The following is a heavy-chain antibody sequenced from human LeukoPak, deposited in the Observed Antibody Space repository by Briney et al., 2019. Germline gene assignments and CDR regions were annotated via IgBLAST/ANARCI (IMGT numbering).Heavy chain of an antibody. D-gene: IGHD2/OR15-2a*01. CDR3: ANPELLWNY. CDR2: ISGSGGST. V-gene: IGHV3-23*01. CDR1: GFTFSSYA. J-gene: IGHJ4*02. Sequence: GGSLRLYCAASGFTFSSYAMSWVRQAAGKGLEWVSAISGSGGSTYYADSVKGRFTISRDNSKNTLYLQMNSLRAEDTAVYYCANPELLWNYWGQGTLVTVSS.